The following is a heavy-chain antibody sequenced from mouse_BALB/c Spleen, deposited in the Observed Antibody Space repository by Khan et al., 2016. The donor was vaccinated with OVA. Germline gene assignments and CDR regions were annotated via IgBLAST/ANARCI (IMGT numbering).Heavy chain of an antibody. CDR3: ARTARIKY. CDR1: GYSINSGYG. Sequence: EVKLLESGPGLVKPSQSLSLTCTVTGYSINSGYGWNWIRQFPGNKLEWMGYISYSGSTNYNPSLQSRISITRDTSKNQFFLQLNSVTTEDTATYYCARTARIKYWGQGTTLTVSS. D-gene: IGHD1-2*01. V-gene: IGHV3-2*02. J-gene: IGHJ2*01. CDR2: ISYSGST.